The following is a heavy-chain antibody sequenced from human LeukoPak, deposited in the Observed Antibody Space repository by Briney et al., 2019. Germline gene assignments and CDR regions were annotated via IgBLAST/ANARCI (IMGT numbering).Heavy chain of an antibody. CDR1: GGSISSGGYY. Sequence: SQTLSLTCTVSGGSISSGGYYWSWIRQHPGKGLEWIGHIFYSGRTYYNPSLKSRVSISVDTSKNQFSLKVTSVTAADTAVYYCARGGKAAVRFDLWGRGTLVTVSS. V-gene: IGHV4-31*03. D-gene: IGHD2-15*01. J-gene: IGHJ2*01. CDR3: ARGGKAAVRFDL. CDR2: IFYSGRT.